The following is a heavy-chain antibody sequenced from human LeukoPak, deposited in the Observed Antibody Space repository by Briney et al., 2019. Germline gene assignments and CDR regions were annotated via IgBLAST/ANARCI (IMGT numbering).Heavy chain of an antibody. J-gene: IGHJ5*02. CDR1: GGSISSGDYY. CDR3: ARDYCSSTSCYLNWFDP. CDR2: IYYSGST. Sequence: PSQTLSLTCTVSGGSISSGDYYWSWIRQPPGKGLVWIGYIYYSGSTYYNPSLKSRVTISVDTSKNQLSLKLSSVTAADTAVYYCARDYCSSTSCYLNWFDPWGQGTLVTVSS. D-gene: IGHD2-2*01. V-gene: IGHV4-30-4*08.